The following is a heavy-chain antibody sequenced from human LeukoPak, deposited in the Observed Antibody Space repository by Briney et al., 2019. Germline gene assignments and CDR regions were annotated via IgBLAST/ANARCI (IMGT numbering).Heavy chain of an antibody. D-gene: IGHD5-18*01. J-gene: IGHJ3*02. Sequence: GGSPRLSCAGSGFTFNAYAMSWVRQAPGKGLEWVSGIGGSGFRTYYADSVKGRFTISRDNSQNTLYLQMNSLRAEDTAVYYCAKCRGYSYAFPDAFDIWGQGTVVTISS. V-gene: IGHV3-23*01. CDR3: AKCRGYSYAFPDAFDI. CDR2: IGGSGFRT. CDR1: GFTFNAYA.